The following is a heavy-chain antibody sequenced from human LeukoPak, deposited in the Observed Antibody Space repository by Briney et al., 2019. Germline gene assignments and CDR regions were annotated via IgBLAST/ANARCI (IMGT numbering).Heavy chain of an antibody. Sequence: GGPLRLFCAPSGFPYNSYEMMGLRQAPGRPVEWVSYISSSGSTIYYADSVKGRFTISRDNAKNSLYLQMNSLRAEDMAVYYCAELGITMIGGVWGKGTTVTISS. V-gene: IGHV3-48*03. J-gene: IGHJ6*04. CDR1: GFPYNSYE. CDR2: ISSSGSTI. CDR3: AELGITMIGGV. D-gene: IGHD3-10*02.